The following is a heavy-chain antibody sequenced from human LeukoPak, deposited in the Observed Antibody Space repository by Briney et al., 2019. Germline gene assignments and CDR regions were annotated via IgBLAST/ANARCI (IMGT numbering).Heavy chain of an antibody. CDR2: ISYDGSNK. CDR1: GFTFSSYA. J-gene: IGHJ4*02. V-gene: IGHV3-30*04. D-gene: IGHD3-10*01. CDR3: ARDYQLHGSGSYYELDY. Sequence: GGSLRLSCAASGFTFSSYAMHWVRQAPGKGLEWVAVISYDGSNKYYADSVKGRFTISRDNSKNTLYLQMNSLRAEDTAVYYCARDYQLHGSGSYYELDYWGQGTLVTVSS.